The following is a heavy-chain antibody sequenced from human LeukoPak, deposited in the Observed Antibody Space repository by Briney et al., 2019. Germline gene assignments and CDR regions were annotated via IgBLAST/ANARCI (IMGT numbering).Heavy chain of an antibody. J-gene: IGHJ4*02. V-gene: IGHV3-30*02. CDR1: GFTFSSYG. CDR3: AKELLSSSSAFDY. Sequence: GGSLRLSCAASGFTFSSYGMHWVRQAPGKGLEWVAFIRYDGSNKYNADSVKGRFTISRDNSKNTLYLQMNSLRAEDTAVYYCAKELLSSSSAFDYWGQGTLVTVSS. D-gene: IGHD6-6*01. CDR2: IRYDGSNK.